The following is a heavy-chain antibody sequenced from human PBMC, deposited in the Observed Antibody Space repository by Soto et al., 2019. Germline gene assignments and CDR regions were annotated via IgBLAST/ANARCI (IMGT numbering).Heavy chain of an antibody. D-gene: IGHD1-7*01. Sequence: QVQLVESGGGVVQPGRSLRLSCAASGFTFSSYGMHWVRQAPGKGLEWVAVIWYDGSNKYYADSVKGRFTISRDNSKNTRNLQRTSLGAEDTAVYYCARDGLELLTGLYYFAYWGQGTLVTVSS. CDR3: ARDGLELLTGLYYFAY. CDR2: IWYDGSNK. J-gene: IGHJ4*02. V-gene: IGHV3-33*01. CDR1: GFTFSSYG.